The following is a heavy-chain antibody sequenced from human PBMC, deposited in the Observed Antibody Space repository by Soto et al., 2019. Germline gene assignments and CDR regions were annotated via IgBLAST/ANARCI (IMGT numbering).Heavy chain of an antibody. CDR2: IYYSGST. V-gene: IGHV4-59*08. J-gene: IGHJ4*02. Sequence: SETLSLTCTVSGGSISSYYWSWSRQPPGKGLEWIGYIYYSGSTNYNPSLKSRVTISVDTSKNQFSLKLSSVTAADTAVYYCARHHGFGELLFNYWGQGTLVTVSS. CDR1: GGSISSYY. D-gene: IGHD3-10*01. CDR3: ARHHGFGELLFNY.